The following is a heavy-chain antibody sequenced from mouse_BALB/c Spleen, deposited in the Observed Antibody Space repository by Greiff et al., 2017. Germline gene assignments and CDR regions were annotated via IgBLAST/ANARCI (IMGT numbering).Heavy chain of an antibody. CDR2: IYPGNVNT. V-gene: IGHV1S56*01. J-gene: IGHJ4*01. Sequence: VQLQQSGPELVKPGASVRISCKASGYTFTSYYIHWVKRRPGQGLEWIGWIYPGNVNTKYNEKFKGKATLTADKSSSTAYMQLSSLTSEDSAVYFCARSTYYRYAMDYWGQGTSVTVSS. CDR1: GYTFTSYY. D-gene: IGHD2-14*01. CDR3: ARSTYYRYAMDY.